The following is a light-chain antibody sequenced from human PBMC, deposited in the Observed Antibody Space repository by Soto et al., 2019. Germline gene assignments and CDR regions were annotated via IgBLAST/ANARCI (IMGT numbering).Light chain of an antibody. J-gene: IGKJ1*01. CDR3: QQYYIYRT. Sequence: DIQMTQSPSTLSASVGDRVTITCRASQTISNWLAWYQQEPGKAPKLLIYRASNLESGVPSRFSGSGSGTEFTLTISSLQPDDFATYYCQQYYIYRTFGQGTKVEIK. CDR2: RAS. V-gene: IGKV1-5*03. CDR1: QTISNW.